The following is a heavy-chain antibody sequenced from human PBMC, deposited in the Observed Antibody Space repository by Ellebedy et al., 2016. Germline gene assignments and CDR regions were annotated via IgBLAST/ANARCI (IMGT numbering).Heavy chain of an antibody. J-gene: IGHJ3*02. CDR3: ARVGGSYPDVAFDI. Sequence: SETLSLTCTVSGGSISSYYWSWIRQPPGKGLEWIGYIYYSGSTNYNPSLKSRVTISVDTSKNQFSLNLSSVTAADPAVYYCARVGGSYPDVAFDIWGQGTMVTVSS. V-gene: IGHV4-59*01. CDR2: IYYSGST. CDR1: GGSISSYY. D-gene: IGHD1-26*01.